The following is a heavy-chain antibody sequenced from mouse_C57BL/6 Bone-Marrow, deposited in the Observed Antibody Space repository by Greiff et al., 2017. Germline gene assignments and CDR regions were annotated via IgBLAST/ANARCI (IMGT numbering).Heavy chain of an antibody. D-gene: IGHD2-4*01. V-gene: IGHV1-22*01. CDR2: INPNNGGT. CDR1: GYTFTDYN. CDR3: ARSTMTSYYFDY. J-gene: IGHJ2*01. Sequence: EVHLVESGPELVKPGASVKMSCKASGYTFTDYNMHWVKQSHGKSLEWIGYINPNNGGTSYNQKFKGKATLTVNKSSSTAYMELRSLTSEDSAVYDCARSTMTSYYFDYWGQGTTLTVSS.